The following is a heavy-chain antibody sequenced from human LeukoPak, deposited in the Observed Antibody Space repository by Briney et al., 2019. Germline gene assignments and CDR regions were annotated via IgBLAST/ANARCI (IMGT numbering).Heavy chain of an antibody. CDR1: GFTFSSYA. CDR2: LRWNSGRI. D-gene: IGHD2-2*01. Sequence: GGSLRLSCAASGFTFSSYAMSWVRQAPGKGLEWVSGLRWNSGRIGYAASVKGRFTISRENAKNSRYLQMNSLRAEDMALYYCAKDISGYCSSTSGPLSFDIWGQGTMVTVPS. V-gene: IGHV3-9*03. CDR3: AKDISGYCSSTSGPLSFDI. J-gene: IGHJ3*02.